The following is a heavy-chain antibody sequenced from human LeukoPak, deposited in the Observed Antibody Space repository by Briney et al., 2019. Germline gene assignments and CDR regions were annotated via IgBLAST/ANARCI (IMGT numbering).Heavy chain of an antibody. Sequence: GESLKISCKGSGYSFTSYWIGWLRQMPGKGLEWMGIIYPGDSDTRYSPSFQGQVTISADKSINTAYLQWSSLKASDTAMYYCARHRPYSSGWRHFDYWGQGTLVTVSS. J-gene: IGHJ4*02. CDR3: ARHRPYSSGWRHFDY. V-gene: IGHV5-51*01. CDR1: GYSFTSYW. D-gene: IGHD6-19*01. CDR2: IYPGDSDT.